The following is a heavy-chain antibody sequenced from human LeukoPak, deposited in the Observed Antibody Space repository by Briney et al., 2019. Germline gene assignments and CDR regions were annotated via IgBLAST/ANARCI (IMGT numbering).Heavy chain of an antibody. Sequence: ASVKVSCKASGYTFTSYYMHWVRQAPGQGLEWMGIINPSGGSTSYAQKFQGRVTMTRDTSTSTVYMELSSLRSEDTAAYYCARPAKQKSPNLYFVAWGQGTLVTVSS. J-gene: IGHJ5*02. CDR3: ARPAKQKSPNLYFVA. CDR2: INPSGGST. D-gene: IGHD2-15*01. V-gene: IGHV1-46*01. CDR1: GYTFTSYY.